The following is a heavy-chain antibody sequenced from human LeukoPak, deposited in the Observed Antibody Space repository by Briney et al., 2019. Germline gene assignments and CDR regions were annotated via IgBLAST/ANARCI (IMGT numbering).Heavy chain of an antibody. V-gene: IGHV1-2*02. CDR2: VNPISGDP. CDR1: GYNFIGYY. D-gene: IGHD2-2*01. Sequence: GASVKVSCQTSGYNFIGYYIHWVRQAPGQGLEWMGWVNPISGDPNYSPRFKGRVSMTRDTSITTAYMELTSLTSDDTAIYYCARRIRTRGDFDSWGQGTLVTVSS. CDR3: ARRIRTRGDFDS. J-gene: IGHJ4*02.